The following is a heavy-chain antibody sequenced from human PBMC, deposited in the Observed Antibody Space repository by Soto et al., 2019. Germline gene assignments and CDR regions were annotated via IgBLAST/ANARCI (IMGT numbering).Heavy chain of an antibody. CDR1: GFTVSSNY. J-gene: IGHJ6*02. CDR2: IYSGGST. V-gene: IGHV3-53*01. Sequence: EVQLVESGGGLIQPGGSLRLSCAASGFTVSSNYMSWVRQAPGKGLEWVSVIYSGGSTYYADSVKGRFTISRDNSKNTLYRQMKSLRAEDTAVYYCARELDKAMVGRYDGMDVWGQGTTVTVSS. D-gene: IGHD5-18*01. CDR3: ARELDKAMVGRYDGMDV.